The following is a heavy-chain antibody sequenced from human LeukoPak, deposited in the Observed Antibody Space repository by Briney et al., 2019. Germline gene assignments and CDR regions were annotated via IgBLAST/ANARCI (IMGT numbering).Heavy chain of an antibody. J-gene: IGHJ3*02. D-gene: IGHD6-13*01. CDR3: ARVGYSSTWHSGSAFDI. CDR2: ISNGDRTT. Sequence: QSGGSLRLSCAASGFTFSSYEMNWVRQAPGKGLEWVSYISNGDRTTKYADSVEGRFTISRDNAQNSLFLQMNSLRAEDRAVYYCARVGYSSTWHSGSAFDIWGQGTMVIVSS. V-gene: IGHV3-48*03. CDR1: GFTFSSYE.